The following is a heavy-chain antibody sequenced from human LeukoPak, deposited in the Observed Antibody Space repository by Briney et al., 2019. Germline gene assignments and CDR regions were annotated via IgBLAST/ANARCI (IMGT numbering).Heavy chain of an antibody. V-gene: IGHV3-30*18. Sequence: GRSLRLSCAASGFTFSNYGMHWVRQAPGKGLEWVAVFSYEGNNKYYEDSVKGRFTISRDDSKNTLYLQMNSLRDEDTAVYFCAKGYDNNYFPISDWGQGTLVTVSS. CDR2: FSYEGNNK. J-gene: IGHJ4*02. CDR3: AKGYDNNYFPISD. D-gene: IGHD5-24*01. CDR1: GFTFSNYG.